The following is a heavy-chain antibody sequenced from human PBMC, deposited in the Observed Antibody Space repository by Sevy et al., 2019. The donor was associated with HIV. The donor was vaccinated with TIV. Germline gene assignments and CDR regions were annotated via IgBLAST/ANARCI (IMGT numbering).Heavy chain of an antibody. D-gene: IGHD3-10*01. J-gene: IGHJ6*03. V-gene: IGHV4-59*01. CDR3: ARARRAMVRGAINYYYYYMDV. CDR2: IYYSGST. CDR1: GGSISSYY. Sequence: SETLSLTCTVSGGSISSYYWSWIRQPPGKGLEWIGYIYYSGSTNYNPSLKSRVTISVDTSKNHFSLKLSSVTAADTAVYYCARARRAMVRGAINYYYYYMDVWGKGTTVTVSS.